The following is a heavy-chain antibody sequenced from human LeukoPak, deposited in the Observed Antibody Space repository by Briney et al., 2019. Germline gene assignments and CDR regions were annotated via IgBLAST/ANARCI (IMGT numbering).Heavy chain of an antibody. CDR1: GFTFSSYS. Sequence: GGSLRLSCAASGFTFSSYSMNWVRQAPGKELEWVSSISSSSSYIYYADSVKGRFTISRDNAKNSLYLQMNSLRAEDTAVYYCARSSGGKLASGYSSGWYGDYFDYWGQGTLVSVSS. V-gene: IGHV3-21*01. CDR3: ARSSGGKLASGYSSGWYGDYFDY. J-gene: IGHJ4*02. CDR2: ISSSSSYI. D-gene: IGHD6-19*01.